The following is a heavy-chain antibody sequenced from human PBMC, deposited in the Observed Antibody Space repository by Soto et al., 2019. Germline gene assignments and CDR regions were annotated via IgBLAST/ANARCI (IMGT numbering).Heavy chain of an antibody. V-gene: IGHV3-48*03. D-gene: IGHD6-13*01. Sequence: GGSLRLSCAASGFTFSSDEMNWVRQAPGKGLEWVSYISSSGSTIYYADSVKGRFTISRDNAKNSLYLQMNSLRAEDTAVYYCARSYSSSWHYYYYGMDVWGQGTTVTAP. CDR3: ARSYSSSWHYYYYGMDV. J-gene: IGHJ6*02. CDR1: GFTFSSDE. CDR2: ISSSGSTI.